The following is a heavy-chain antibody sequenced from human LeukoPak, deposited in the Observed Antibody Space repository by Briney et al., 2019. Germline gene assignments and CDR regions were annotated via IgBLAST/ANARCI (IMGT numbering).Heavy chain of an antibody. V-gene: IGHV4-34*01. Sequence: SETLSLTCAVYGGSFSGYYWSWIRQPPGKGLEWIGEINHSGSTNYNPSLKSRVTISVDTSKNQFSLKLSSVTAADTAVYYCARGVYRRVVVVRRYYFDYWGQGTLVTVSS. CDR3: ARGVYRRVVVVRRYYFDY. D-gene: IGHD2-21*01. J-gene: IGHJ4*02. CDR2: INHSGST. CDR1: GGSFSGYY.